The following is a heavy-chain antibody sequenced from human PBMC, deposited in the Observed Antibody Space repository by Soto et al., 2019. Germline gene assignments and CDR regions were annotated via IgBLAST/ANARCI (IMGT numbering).Heavy chain of an antibody. Sequence: QVQLVQSGAGVKTPGSSLRVSCTVSGSRFSNYVISWVRQAPGHGLEWLGRIIPIFNSTQYAQKFQGRVTITADKSTNTASLELSSLRSDDTAVYYCAREGRGKKAGYNGLVSLGYWGQGTLVTVA. J-gene: IGHJ4*02. V-gene: IGHV1-69*06. CDR1: GSRFSNYV. CDR3: AREGRGKKAGYNGLVSLGY. D-gene: IGHD2-2*02. CDR2: IIPIFNST.